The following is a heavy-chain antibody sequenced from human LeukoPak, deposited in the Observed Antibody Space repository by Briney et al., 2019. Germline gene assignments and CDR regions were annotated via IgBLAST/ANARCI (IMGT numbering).Heavy chain of an antibody. CDR3: ARGLVAARGQNWFDP. CDR1: GGSFSGYY. V-gene: IGHV4-34*01. Sequence: SETLSLTCAVYGGSFSGYYWSWIRQPPGKGLEWIGEINHRGSTNYNPSLKSRVTILADTSKNQFSLKLSSVTAADTAVYYCARGLVAARGQNWFDPWGQGTLVTVSS. CDR2: INHRGST. J-gene: IGHJ5*02. D-gene: IGHD6-6*01.